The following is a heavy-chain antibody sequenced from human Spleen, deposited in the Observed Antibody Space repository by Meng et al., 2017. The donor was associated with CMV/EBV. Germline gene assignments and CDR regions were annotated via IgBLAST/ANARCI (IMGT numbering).Heavy chain of an antibody. CDR1: GGSNSRSSYH. CDR3: AREGIVGATTGFDY. D-gene: IGHD1-26*01. V-gene: IGHV4-39*07. CDR2: IYYSGST. J-gene: IGHJ4*02. Sequence: QLECQERGPAPLKPSCTWSLICTVSGGSNSRSSYHWGWTRQPPGKGLEWIGSIYYSGSTYPNPSLKSRVTISVDTSKNQFSLKLSSVTAADTAVYYCAREGIVGATTGFDYWGQGTLVTVSS.